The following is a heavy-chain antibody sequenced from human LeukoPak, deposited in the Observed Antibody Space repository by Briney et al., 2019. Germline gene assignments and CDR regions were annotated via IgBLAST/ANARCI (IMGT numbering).Heavy chain of an antibody. D-gene: IGHD3-22*01. V-gene: IGHV1-69*01. Sequence: GSSVKVSCKASGGSFSSYGISWVRQAPGQGLEWMGGIIPISGTANYAQKFQGRVTITADESTSTAYMELSSLRSEDTAVYYCARVGNLDYYDSSGHEGYWVQGTLVTVSS. CDR1: GGSFSSYG. CDR2: IIPISGTA. CDR3: ARVGNLDYYDSSGHEGY. J-gene: IGHJ4*02.